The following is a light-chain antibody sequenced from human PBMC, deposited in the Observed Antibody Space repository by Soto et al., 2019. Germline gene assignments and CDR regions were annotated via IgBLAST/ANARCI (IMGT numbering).Light chain of an antibody. CDR1: QGISNF. CDR2: DAS. J-gene: IGKJ4*01. CDR3: QQLNSYALA. V-gene: IGKV1-9*01. Sequence: IPLTQSPSSLSPSAGARVTITCRASQGISNFLAWYQQKTGKAPKLLIYDASTLPSGVPSRVGGSRSGKVFTLPVSSMQPEEVATDECQQLNSYALAFGGGTKVDIK.